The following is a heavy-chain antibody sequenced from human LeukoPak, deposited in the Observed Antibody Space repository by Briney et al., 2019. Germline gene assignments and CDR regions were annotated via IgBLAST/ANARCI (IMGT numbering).Heavy chain of an antibody. J-gene: IGHJ4*02. CDR2: IIPIFGTA. CDR1: GGTFSSYA. Sequence: SVKVSCKASGGTFSSYAISWVRQAPGQGLEWMGGIIPIFGTANYAQKFQGRVTITADESTSTAYMGLSSLRSEDTAVYYCARDLRGYSYGYPYWGQGTLVTVSS. CDR3: ARDLRGYSYGYPY. V-gene: IGHV1-69*13. D-gene: IGHD5-18*01.